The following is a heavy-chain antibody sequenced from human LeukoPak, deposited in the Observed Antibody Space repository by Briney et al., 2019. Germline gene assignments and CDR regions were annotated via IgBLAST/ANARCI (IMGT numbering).Heavy chain of an antibody. D-gene: IGHD6-19*01. V-gene: IGHV4-34*01. Sequence: SETLSLTCAVSGGSFSGYYWRWIRQPPGKGLEWIGEINHSGSTNYNPSLKSRVTISVDTSKNQFSLKLSSVTAADTAVYYCAGGIIAVPGIGFDYWGQGTLVTVSS. CDR3: AGGIIAVPGIGFDY. CDR2: INHSGST. CDR1: GGSFSGYY. J-gene: IGHJ4*02.